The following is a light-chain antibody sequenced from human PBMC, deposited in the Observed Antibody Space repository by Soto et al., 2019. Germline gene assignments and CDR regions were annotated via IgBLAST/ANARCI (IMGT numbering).Light chain of an antibody. CDR1: QTVNSN. CDR3: QQYNNWPRT. J-gene: IGKJ1*01. CDR2: GAS. Sequence: EIVMTQSPATLFVSQGERAAVSCRASQTVNSNLAWYQQKPGQAPRLLIYGASTRATGIPARFSGSGSGTEFTLTISSLQSEDFAVYYCQQYNNWPRTFGQGTKVDIK. V-gene: IGKV3-15*01.